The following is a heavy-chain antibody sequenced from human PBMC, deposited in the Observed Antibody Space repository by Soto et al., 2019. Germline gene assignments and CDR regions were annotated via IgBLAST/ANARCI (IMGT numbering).Heavy chain of an antibody. Sequence: QLQLQESGSRLVKSSETLSLTCAVSGDTISTGGYSWAWIRQPPGKPLEWIGHTYHSGNPYHNASLXSXVXXSAEGPRNQSPLKLSSVTAADTAVYYGARATYGDSVGDFDPWGQGTLVTVSS. V-gene: IGHV4-30-2*01. CDR2: TYHSGNP. J-gene: IGHJ5*02. D-gene: IGHD4-17*01. CDR1: GDTISTGGYS. CDR3: ARATYGDSVGDFDP.